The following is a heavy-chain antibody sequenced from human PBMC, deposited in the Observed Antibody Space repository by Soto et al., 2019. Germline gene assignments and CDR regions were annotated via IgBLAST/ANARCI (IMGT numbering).Heavy chain of an antibody. CDR3: AKEGPITNCYFDY. V-gene: IGHV3-30*18. CDR2: ISYDGNVA. D-gene: IGHD1-1*01. CDR1: GFTFSNYG. J-gene: IGHJ4*01. Sequence: QVQLVESGGGVVQPGRSLRLSCAASGFTFSNYGMHWVRQAPGKGLEWVIVISYDGNVAYYADSVKGRFTISRDNSKNTLYLQMNSLRTEDTAMYYCAKEGPITNCYFDYCGHGTLVTVSS.